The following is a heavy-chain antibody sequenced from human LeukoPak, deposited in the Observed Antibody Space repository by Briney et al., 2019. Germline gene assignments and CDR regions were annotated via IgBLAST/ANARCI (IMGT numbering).Heavy chain of an antibody. D-gene: IGHD3-10*01. Sequence: PGGSLRLSCAASGITFSTAWMSWFRQAPGKGLEWVGRIKSKIGGATADYAAPVKDRFTISRDDSKNTLYLQMNSLETEDTAVYYCATDRAWFDPWGQGTLVTVSS. CDR3: ATDRAWFDP. V-gene: IGHV3-15*01. CDR1: GITFSTAW. CDR2: IKSKIGGATA. J-gene: IGHJ5*02.